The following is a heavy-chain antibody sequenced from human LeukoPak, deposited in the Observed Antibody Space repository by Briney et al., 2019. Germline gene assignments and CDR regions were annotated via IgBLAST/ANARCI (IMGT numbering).Heavy chain of an antibody. V-gene: IGHV3-20*04. D-gene: IGHD2-2*01. Sequence: GGSLRLSCAASAFTFHDYGMSWVRQAPGKGLEWVPSINWNSGSTGYADSVKGRFSISRDNGKNSLYLQMNSLRAEDTALYYCARAKDCSSITCPFDIWGQGTMVTVSS. CDR1: AFTFHDYG. CDR2: INWNSGST. CDR3: ARAKDCSSITCPFDI. J-gene: IGHJ3*02.